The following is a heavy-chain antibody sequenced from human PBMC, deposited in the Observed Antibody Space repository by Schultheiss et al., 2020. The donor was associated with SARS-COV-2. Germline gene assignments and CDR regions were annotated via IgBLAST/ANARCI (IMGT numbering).Heavy chain of an antibody. Sequence: GESLKISCVASGFTFSAYAMHWVRQAPGKGLEWVAVISSDGSDKFYADSVKGRLTISRDNSKNTLYVQMNRLRPEDTALYYCAKGYLWFGELSGYYFDYWGQGTLVTVSS. CDR3: AKGYLWFGELSGYYFDY. D-gene: IGHD3-10*01. CDR1: GFTFSAYA. J-gene: IGHJ4*02. V-gene: IGHV3-30*04. CDR2: ISSDGSDK.